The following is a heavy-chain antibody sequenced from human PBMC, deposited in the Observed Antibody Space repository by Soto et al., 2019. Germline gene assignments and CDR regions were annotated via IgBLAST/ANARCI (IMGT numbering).Heavy chain of an antibody. Sequence: GGSLRLSCAASGFTFSSYWMHWVRQAPGKGLVWVSRINSDGSSTSYADSVKGRFTISRDNAKNTLYLQMNSLRAEDTAVYYCARGSFITGKPTPGMDVWGQGTTVPVS. CDR3: ARGSFITGKPTPGMDV. V-gene: IGHV3-74*01. J-gene: IGHJ6*02. CDR2: INSDGSST. D-gene: IGHD1-20*01. CDR1: GFTFSSYW.